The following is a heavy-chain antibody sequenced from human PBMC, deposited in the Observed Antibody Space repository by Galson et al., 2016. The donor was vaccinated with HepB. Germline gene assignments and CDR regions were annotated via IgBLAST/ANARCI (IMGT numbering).Heavy chain of an antibody. CDR2: SYHKSEWYY. D-gene: IGHD1-1*01. CDR1: GDSVSSNNAG. V-gene: IGHV6-1*01. CDR3: ARNNWYFYWFFDL. Sequence: CAISGDSVSSNNAGWNWIRQSPSRGLEWLGRSYHKSEWYYDYAPAVKSRITINPDTSKNQVSLHLNSVTPEDTAIYYFARNNWYFYWFFDLWGRGTLVTVSS. J-gene: IGHJ2*01.